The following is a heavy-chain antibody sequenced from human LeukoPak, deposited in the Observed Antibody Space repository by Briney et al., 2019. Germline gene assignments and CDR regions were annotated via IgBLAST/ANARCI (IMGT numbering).Heavy chain of an antibody. V-gene: IGHV4-4*09. CDR3: ARQVGWLDP. CDR2: IYTSGST. D-gene: IGHD1-26*01. Sequence: SETLSLTCTVSGASISSYYWSWIRQPPGKGLEWIGYIYTSGSTHYNPSLRSRVTISVDTSKNQFSLRLTSVTAADTAVYYCARQVGWLDPWGQGTLVTVPS. J-gene: IGHJ5*02. CDR1: GASISSYY.